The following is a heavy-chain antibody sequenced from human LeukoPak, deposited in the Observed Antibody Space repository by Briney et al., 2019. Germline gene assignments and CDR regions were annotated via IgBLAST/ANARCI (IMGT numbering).Heavy chain of an antibody. D-gene: IGHD3-22*01. Sequence: GGSLRLSCAASGFPFRYYAMSWVRQPPGKGPEWVSAISGSGGTTYYADSVKGRFTISRDNSKNTVYLQMNSLRAEDTAVYYCAKSDCYDSSGHPSSFEYWGQGALVTFSS. CDR3: AKSDCYDSSGHPSSFEY. V-gene: IGHV3-23*01. CDR2: ISGSGGTT. J-gene: IGHJ4*02. CDR1: GFPFRYYA.